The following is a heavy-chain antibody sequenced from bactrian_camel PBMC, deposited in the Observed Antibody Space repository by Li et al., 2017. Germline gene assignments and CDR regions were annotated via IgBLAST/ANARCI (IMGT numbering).Heavy chain of an antibody. D-gene: IGHD1*01. CDR1: GFTFSSYG. CDR3: VKPNPDARGGFDH. V-gene: IGHV3S25*01. Sequence: QLVESGGGLVQPGGSLRLSCAASGFTFSSYGMYWVRQAPGKGLEWVSSSSSGALSLVYADSVKGRFTISRDNAKNTVYLLMNSLKPEDTAVYYCVKPNPDARGGFDHWGQGTQVTVS. CDR2: SSSGALSL. J-gene: IGHJ4*01.